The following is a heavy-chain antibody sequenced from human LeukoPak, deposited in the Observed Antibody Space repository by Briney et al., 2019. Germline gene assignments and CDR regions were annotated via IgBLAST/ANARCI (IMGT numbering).Heavy chain of an antibody. V-gene: IGHV3-23*01. CDR1: GFTFSSYS. CDR2: ISRAGDRT. Sequence: GGSLRLSCAASGFTFSSYSMNWVRQAPGKGLEWVSSISRAGDRTYYEDSVKGRFTISRDNFRNTMYLQMNSLRAEDTAVYYCARGESFAFDVWGQGTMVTVSS. CDR3: ARGESFAFDV. J-gene: IGHJ3*01.